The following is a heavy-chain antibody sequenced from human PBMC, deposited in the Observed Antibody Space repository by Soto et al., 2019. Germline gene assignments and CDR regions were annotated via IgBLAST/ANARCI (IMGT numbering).Heavy chain of an antibody. CDR2: IYRAVDE. V-gene: IGHV2-5*02. CDR1: GFSLNTDGEG. J-gene: IGHJ4*02. Sequence: QSTLKESGPTQVKPTQTLTLTCSFSGFSLNTDGEGVGWVRQAPGEALEWPALIYRAVDERYIPSLKTRLIISTAPSKTQVVLIMTNMDPVDSATYYCAHSRNRIKGEGQVGDFDYWGQGTLVTVSS. CDR3: AHSRNRIKGEGQVGDFDY. D-gene: IGHD3-16*01.